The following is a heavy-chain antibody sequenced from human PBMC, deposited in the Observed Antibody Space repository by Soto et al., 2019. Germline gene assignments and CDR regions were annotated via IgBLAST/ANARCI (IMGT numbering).Heavy chain of an antibody. CDR2: ISGSGGST. CDR3: ATHPDWVEMATIKSDY. CDR1: GFTFSSYA. Sequence: GGSLRLSCASSGFTFSSYAMSWVRQAPGKGLEWVSAISGSGGSTYYADSVKGRFTISRDNSKNTLYLQMNSLRAEDTAVYYCATHPDWVEMATIKSDYWGQGTLVTVSS. J-gene: IGHJ4*02. D-gene: IGHD5-12*01. V-gene: IGHV3-23*01.